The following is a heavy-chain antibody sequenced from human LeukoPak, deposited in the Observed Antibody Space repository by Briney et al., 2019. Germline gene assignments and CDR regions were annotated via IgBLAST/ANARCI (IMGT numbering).Heavy chain of an antibody. CDR3: ARDYRYYDSSGPSAFDI. J-gene: IGHJ3*02. CDR2: ISSSGSTI. CDR1: GFTFSDYY. V-gene: IGHV3-11*01. Sequence: GGSLRLSCAASGFTFSDYYMSWIRQAPGKGLEWVSYISSSGSTIYYADSVKGRFTISRDNAKNSLYLQMNGLRAEDTAVYYCARDYRYYDSSGPSAFDIWGQGTMVTVSS. D-gene: IGHD3-22*01.